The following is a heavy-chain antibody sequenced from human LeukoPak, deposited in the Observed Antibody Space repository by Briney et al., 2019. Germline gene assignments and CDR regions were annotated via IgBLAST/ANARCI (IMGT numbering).Heavy chain of an antibody. D-gene: IGHD5/OR15-5a*01. J-gene: IGHJ6*02. CDR1: GFTFDDYG. V-gene: IGHV3-20*04. CDR3: ARSRSVSNYKGMDV. Sequence: GGSLRLSCAASGFTFDDYGMSWVRQAPGKGLEWVSGINWNGGSTGYADSVKGRFTISRDNARNSLYLQMNSLRAEDTAVYYCARSRSVSNYKGMDVWGQGTTVTVSS. CDR2: INWNGGST.